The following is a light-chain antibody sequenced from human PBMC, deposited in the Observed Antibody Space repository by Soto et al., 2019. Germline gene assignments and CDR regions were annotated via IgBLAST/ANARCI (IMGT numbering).Light chain of an antibody. CDR3: QQYNSYPIT. Sequence: DIQKTQSPSTLSASVGDRVTITCRASQSISSYLNWYQQKPGKAPKLLIYDASSLESGVPSRLSGSGSGTEFTLTISSLQPDDFATYYCQQYNSYPITFGQGTRLEI. CDR1: QSISSY. V-gene: IGKV1-5*01. J-gene: IGKJ5*01. CDR2: DAS.